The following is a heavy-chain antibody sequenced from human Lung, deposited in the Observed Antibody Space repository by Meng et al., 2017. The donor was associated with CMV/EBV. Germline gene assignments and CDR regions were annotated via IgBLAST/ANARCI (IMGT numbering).Heavy chain of an antibody. Sequence: GESLKISCKVSGFTFSNYWMNWVRQTPEKGLEWVANIKKDGSEKNYLGSVKGRFTISRDNAKNSLYLQMNRLRVEDTAVYYYARDVDYWGQGTLVTVSS. CDR2: IKKDGSEK. J-gene: IGHJ4*01. CDR3: ARDVDY. CDR1: GFTFSNYW. V-gene: IGHV3-7*01.